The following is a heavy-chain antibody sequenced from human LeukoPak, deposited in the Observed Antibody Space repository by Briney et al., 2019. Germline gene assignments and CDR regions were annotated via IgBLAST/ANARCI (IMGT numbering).Heavy chain of an antibody. V-gene: IGHV3-30-3*01. CDR1: GFIFSSYA. J-gene: IGHJ5*02. CDR3: ARDQWNQLQLNWFDP. Sequence: PGGSLRLSCAASGFIFSSYAMHWVRQATGKGLEWVAVISYDGSNKYYADSVKGRFTISRDNSKNTLYLQMISLRVEDTAIYYCARDQWNQLQLNWFDPWGQGTLVTVSS. D-gene: IGHD2-2*01. CDR2: ISYDGSNK.